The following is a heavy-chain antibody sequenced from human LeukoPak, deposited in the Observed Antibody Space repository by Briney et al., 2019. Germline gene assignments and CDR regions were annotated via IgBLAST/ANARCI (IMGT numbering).Heavy chain of an antibody. V-gene: IGHV4-61*02. CDR3: ARANPWSPENDY. CDR2: IYTSGST. J-gene: IGHJ4*02. CDR1: GGSISSGSYY. D-gene: IGHD2-15*01. Sequence: PSETLSLTCTVSGGSISSGSYYWSWIRQPAGKGLEWIGRIYTSGSTNYNPSLKSRVTISVDTSKNQFSLKLSSVTAADTAVYYCARANPWSPENDYWGQGTLVTVSS.